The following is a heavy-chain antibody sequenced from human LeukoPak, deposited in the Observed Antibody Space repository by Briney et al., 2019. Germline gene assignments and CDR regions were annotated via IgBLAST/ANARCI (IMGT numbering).Heavy chain of an antibody. Sequence: ASAKVSCKASGYTFTCYDINWVRQATGQGLEWMGWMNPNSGNTGYAQKFQGRVTMTRNTSISTAYMELSSLRSEDTAVYYCARGLRKSTSQPFDPWGQGTLVTVSS. D-gene: IGHD2-2*01. CDR2: MNPNSGNT. V-gene: IGHV1-8*01. CDR3: ARGLRKSTSQPFDP. J-gene: IGHJ5*02. CDR1: GYTFTCYD.